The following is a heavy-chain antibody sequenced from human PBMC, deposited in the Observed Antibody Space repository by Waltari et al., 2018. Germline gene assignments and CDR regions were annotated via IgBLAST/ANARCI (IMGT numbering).Heavy chain of an antibody. Sequence: QVPLVQSGAAVKKPGSSVKVSCKAAGGTFRSYAISCVRQAPGQGLEWMGGIIPILGIANYAQKFQGRVTITADKSTSTAYMELSSLRSEDTAVYYCAREGPFPGAYMDVWGKGTTVTVSS. CDR2: IIPILGIA. CDR1: GGTFRSYA. CDR3: AREGPFPGAYMDV. J-gene: IGHJ6*03. V-gene: IGHV1-69*10.